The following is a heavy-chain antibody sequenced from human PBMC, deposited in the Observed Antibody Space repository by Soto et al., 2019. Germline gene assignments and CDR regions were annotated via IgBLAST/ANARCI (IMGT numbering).Heavy chain of an antibody. V-gene: IGHV3-15*01. J-gene: IGHJ6*02. CDR3: TTGTTVTFYGMDV. CDR1: GFTFSNAW. CDR2: IKSKTDGGTT. Sequence: GSLRLSCAASGFTFSNAWMSWVRQAPGKGLEWVGRIKSKTDGGTTDYAAPVKGRFTISRDDSKNTLYLQMNSLKTEDTAVYYCTTGTTVTFYGMDVWGQGTTVTVSS. D-gene: IGHD4-17*01.